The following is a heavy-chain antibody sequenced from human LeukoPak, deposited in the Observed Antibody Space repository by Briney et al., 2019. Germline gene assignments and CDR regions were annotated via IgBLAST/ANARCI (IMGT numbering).Heavy chain of an antibody. V-gene: IGHV3-30*02. D-gene: IGHD1-26*01. CDR1: GFTFSSYG. J-gene: IGHJ6*03. CDR2: IRYDGSNK. Sequence: PGGSLRLSCAASGFTFSSYGMHWVRQAPGKGLEWVAFIRYDGSNKYYADSVKGRFTISRDNSKNTLYLQMNSLRAEDTAVYYCAKVSGSYWEYYYYYMDVWGKGTTVTVSS. CDR3: AKVSGSYWEYYYYYMDV.